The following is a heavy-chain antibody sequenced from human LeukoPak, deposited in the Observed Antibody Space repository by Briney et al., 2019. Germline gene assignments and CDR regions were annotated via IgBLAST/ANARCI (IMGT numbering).Heavy chain of an antibody. CDR1: GGSFSGYY. J-gene: IGHJ6*03. CDR2: INHSGST. CDR3: ARVTGNYDFWSGYSHYYYYMDV. D-gene: IGHD3-3*01. V-gene: IGHV4-34*01. Sequence: SETLSLTGAVYGGSFSGYYWSWIRQPPGKGLEWSGEINHSGSTNYNPSLKSRVTISVDTSKNQFSLKLSSVTAADTAVYYCARVTGNYDFWSGYSHYYYYMDVWGKGTTVTVSS.